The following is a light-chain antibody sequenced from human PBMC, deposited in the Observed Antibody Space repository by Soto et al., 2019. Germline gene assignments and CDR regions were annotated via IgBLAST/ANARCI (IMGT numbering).Light chain of an antibody. J-gene: IGLJ1*01. CDR1: SSDVGAYNY. CDR2: DVS. Sequence: QSVLTQPRSVSGSPRQSVTISCTGTSSDVGAYNYVSWYQQHPGKAPKLIIYDVSNRPSGVSNRFSASKSANAASLTISGLQAEDEADYYCSSYTSSTTLYVFGSGTKVTVL. V-gene: IGLV2-14*03. CDR3: SSYTSSTTLYV.